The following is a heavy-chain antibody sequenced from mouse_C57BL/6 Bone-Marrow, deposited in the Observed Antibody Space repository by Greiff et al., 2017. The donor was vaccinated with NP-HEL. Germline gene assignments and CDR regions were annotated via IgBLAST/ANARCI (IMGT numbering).Heavy chain of an antibody. D-gene: IGHD1-1*01. J-gene: IGHJ4*01. CDR1: GYTFTSYG. Sequence: QVQLQQSGAELARPGASVKLSCKASGYTFTSYGISWVKQRTGQGLEWIGEIYPRSGNTYYNEKFKGKATLTADKSSSTAYMELRSLTSEDSAVYFCARPGVVAPYAMDDWGKGTSVTVSS. CDR3: ARPGVVAPYAMDD. V-gene: IGHV1-81*01. CDR2: IYPRSGNT.